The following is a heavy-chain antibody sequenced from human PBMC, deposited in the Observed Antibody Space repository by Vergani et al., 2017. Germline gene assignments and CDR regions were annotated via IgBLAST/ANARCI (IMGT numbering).Heavy chain of an antibody. CDR3: AKGDDYGDYVDY. D-gene: IGHD4-17*01. CDR1: GFTLSSYW. CDR2: IKQDGSEK. V-gene: IGHV3-7*03. J-gene: IGHJ4*02. Sequence: EVQLVESGGGLVQPGGSLRLSCAASGFTLSSYWMSWVPQAPGKGLEWVANIKQDGSEKYYVDSVKGRFTISRDNAKNSLYLQMNSLRAEDTAVYYCAKGDDYGDYVDYWGQGTLVTVSS.